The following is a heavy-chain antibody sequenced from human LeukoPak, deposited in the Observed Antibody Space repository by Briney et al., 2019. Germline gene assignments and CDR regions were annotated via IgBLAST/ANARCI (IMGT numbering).Heavy chain of an antibody. D-gene: IGHD3-16*01. V-gene: IGHV7-4-1*02. CDR3: ARGIMITFGGVQHDAFDI. J-gene: IGHJ3*02. Sequence: ASVTVSCMASGYTFTRYAMNWVRQAPGQGLEWMGWINTNTGNPTYAEGVTGRFVFSLDTSVSTAYLQISSLKAEDTAVYYCARGIMITFGGVQHDAFDIWGQGTMVTVSS. CDR1: GYTFTRYA. CDR2: INTNTGNP.